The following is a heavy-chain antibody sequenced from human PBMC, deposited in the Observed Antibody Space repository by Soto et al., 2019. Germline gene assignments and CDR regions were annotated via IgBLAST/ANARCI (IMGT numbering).Heavy chain of an antibody. Sequence: EVQLVESGGGLVKPGGSLRLSCAASGFTFSNAWMNWVRQAPGKGLEWVGRIKRKADGGTTEYAGPVKGTFTISRDDSNHTLYMQMKSLKIEDTAVYDCTTRFQSHYYYGWGSYDYWGQGTLVTVSS. J-gene: IGHJ4*02. V-gene: IGHV3-15*07. CDR2: IKRKADGGTT. CDR3: TTRFQSHYYYGWGSYDY. D-gene: IGHD3-10*01. CDR1: GFTFSNAW.